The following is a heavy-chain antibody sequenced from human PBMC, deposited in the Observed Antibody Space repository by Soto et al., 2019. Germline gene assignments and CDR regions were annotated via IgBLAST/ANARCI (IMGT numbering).Heavy chain of an antibody. CDR3: ARGPGVINYYNHYRMDV. Sequence: PETLCLTCAVYGGSFSGYYWSWIRQPPGKGLEWIGEINHSGSTNYNPSLKSRVTISVDTSKNQFSLKLSSVTAADTAVYYCARGPGVINYYNHYRMDVRGTATTVT. D-gene: IGHD3-10*01. V-gene: IGHV4-34*01. J-gene: IGHJ6*03. CDR1: GGSFSGYY. CDR2: INHSGST.